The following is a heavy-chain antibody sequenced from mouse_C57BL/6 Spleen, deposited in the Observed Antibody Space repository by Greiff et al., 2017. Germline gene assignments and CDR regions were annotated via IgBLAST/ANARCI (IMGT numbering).Heavy chain of an antibody. CDR2: INPNNGGT. Sequence: EVQLQQSGPELVKPGASVKMSCKASGYTFTDYNMHWVKQSHGKSLEWIGYINPNNGGTSYNQKFKGKATLTVNKSSSTAYMELRSLTSEDSAVDYCARWGITTPVFAYWGQGTLVTVSA. J-gene: IGHJ3*01. CDR1: GYTFTDYN. CDR3: ARWGITTPVFAY. D-gene: IGHD1-1*01. V-gene: IGHV1-22*01.